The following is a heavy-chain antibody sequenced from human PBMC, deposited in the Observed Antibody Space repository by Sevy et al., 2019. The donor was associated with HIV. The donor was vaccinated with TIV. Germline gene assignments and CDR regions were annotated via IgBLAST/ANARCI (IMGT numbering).Heavy chain of an antibody. D-gene: IGHD5-18*01. V-gene: IGHV3-21*01. CDR1: GFTFSNYI. Sequence: GGSLRLSCAASGFTFSNYIINWVRQAPGKGLEWVSSISNSGTYIYYADSVKGLFTISRDNAKNSLYLQMNSLRAEDTAVYYCARYEEDTTLINAFDIWGQWTMVTVSS. J-gene: IGHJ3*02. CDR3: ARYEEDTTLINAFDI. CDR2: ISNSGTYI.